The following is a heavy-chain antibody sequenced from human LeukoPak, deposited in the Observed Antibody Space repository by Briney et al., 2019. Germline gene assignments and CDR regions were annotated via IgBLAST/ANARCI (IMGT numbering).Heavy chain of an antibody. CDR3: ARGRAWYMDY. J-gene: IGHJ4*02. D-gene: IGHD6-19*01. CDR1: GDSISSYY. Sequence: PSETLSLTCTVSGDSISSYYWSWIRQPPGKGLEWIGYIYYSGSTNYNPPLKSRVTISVDTSKNQFSLKLSSVTAADTAVYYCARGRAWYMDYWGQGTLVTVSS. CDR2: IYYSGST. V-gene: IGHV4-59*01.